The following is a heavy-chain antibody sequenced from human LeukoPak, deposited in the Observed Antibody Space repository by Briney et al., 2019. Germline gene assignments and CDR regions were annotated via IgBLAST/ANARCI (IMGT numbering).Heavy chain of an antibody. Sequence: ASVKVSRKASGYTFTGYYMHWVRQAPGQGLEWMGWINPNSGGTNYAQKFQGRVTMTRDTSISTAYMELSRLRSDDTAVYYCARPRGGYSYGYGYWGQGTLVTVSS. D-gene: IGHD5-18*01. J-gene: IGHJ4*02. CDR3: ARPRGGYSYGYGY. V-gene: IGHV1-2*02. CDR2: INPNSGGT. CDR1: GYTFTGYY.